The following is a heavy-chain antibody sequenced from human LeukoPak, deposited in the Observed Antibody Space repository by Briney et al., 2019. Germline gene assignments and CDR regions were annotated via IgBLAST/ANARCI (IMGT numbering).Heavy chain of an antibody. CDR1: GGSFSGNY. V-gene: IGHV4-34*01. J-gene: IGHJ4*02. D-gene: IGHD5-12*01. Sequence: PSETLSLTCAVYGGSFSGNYWSWIRQPPGKGLEWIGEINHSGSTNYNPSLKSRVTISVDTSKNQFSLKLSSVTAADTAVYYCARGTGGGAATSTYYFDYWGQGTLVTVSS. CDR3: ARGTGGGAATSTYYFDY. CDR2: INHSGST.